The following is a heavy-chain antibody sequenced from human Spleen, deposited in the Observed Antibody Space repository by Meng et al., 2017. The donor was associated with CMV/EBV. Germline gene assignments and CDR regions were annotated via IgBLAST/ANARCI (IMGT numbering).Heavy chain of an antibody. J-gene: IGHJ4*02. D-gene: IGHD2-2*01. CDR1: GFTFSSYA. Sequence: GGSLRLSCAASGFTFSSYAMHWVRPAPGKGLEWVAVISSDGSNKYYADSVKGRFTISRDNSKNTRYLQMNSLRAEDTAVYYCAGVGPGYCSSTSCHVYSWGQGTLVTVSS. V-gene: IGHV3-30-3*01. CDR2: ISSDGSNK. CDR3: AGVGPGYCSSTSCHVYS.